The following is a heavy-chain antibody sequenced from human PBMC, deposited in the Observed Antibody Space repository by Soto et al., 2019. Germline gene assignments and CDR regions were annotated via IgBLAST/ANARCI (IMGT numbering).Heavy chain of an antibody. J-gene: IGHJ6*02. CDR1: FTSYD. V-gene: IGHV1-8*01. D-gene: IGHD6-19*01. CDR2: MNPNSGNT. Sequence: QVQLVQSGAEVKKPGASVKVSCTFTSYDINWVRQATGQGLEWMAWMNPNSGNTRYAQKFQGRVTMTRNTSNFTAXMELSSLSSEDTAVYYCARGPGSSDWRFSYYYMDVWGQGTTVTVSS. CDR3: ARGPGSSDWRFSYYYMDV.